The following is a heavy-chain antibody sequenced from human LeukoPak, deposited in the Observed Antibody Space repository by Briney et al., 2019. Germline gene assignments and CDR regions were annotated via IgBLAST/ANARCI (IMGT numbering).Heavy chain of an antibody. CDR2: ISGSGGST. Sequence: TGGSLRLSCAASGFTFSSYAMSWVRQAPGKGLGGVSAISGSGGSTYYADVVKGRFTILRDNSKNQLYLPMNSLRADDTAVYYCAKDENWGVDRGYFDYWGQGTLVTVSS. CDR3: AKDENWGVDRGYFDY. V-gene: IGHV3-23*01. CDR1: GFTFSSYA. D-gene: IGHD7-27*01. J-gene: IGHJ4*02.